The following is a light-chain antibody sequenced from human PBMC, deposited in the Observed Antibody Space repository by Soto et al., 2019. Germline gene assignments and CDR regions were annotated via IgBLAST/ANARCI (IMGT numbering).Light chain of an antibody. CDR2: GAS. CDR1: QSVSSS. CDR3: QQYGGSPIT. J-gene: IGKJ5*01. V-gene: IGKV3-20*01. Sequence: EILFTQSPGTLSLSPGERATLSCRASQSVSSSLAWYQQKTGQSPRLLISGASSRATGIPDRFSGSGSETDFTLTISRLEPEDFALYYCQQYGGSPITFGQGTRLEIK.